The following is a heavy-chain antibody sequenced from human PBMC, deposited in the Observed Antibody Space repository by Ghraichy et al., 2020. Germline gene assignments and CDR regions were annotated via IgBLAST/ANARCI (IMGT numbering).Heavy chain of an antibody. CDR3: ARGAPGSWSQNWFDP. Sequence: ASVQVSCKASGYTFTSYAMHWVRQAPGQRLEWMGWINAGNGNTKYSQKFQGRVTITRDTSASTAYMELSSLRSEDTAVYYCARGAPGSWSQNWFDPWGQGTLVTVSS. J-gene: IGHJ5*02. D-gene: IGHD6-13*01. CDR1: GYTFTSYA. CDR2: INAGNGNT. V-gene: IGHV1-3*01.